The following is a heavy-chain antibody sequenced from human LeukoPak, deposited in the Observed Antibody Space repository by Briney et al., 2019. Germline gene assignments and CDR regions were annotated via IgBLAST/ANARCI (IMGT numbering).Heavy chain of an antibody. CDR3: ARDAHYYDSSGYSPNPEYFQH. D-gene: IGHD3-22*01. Sequence: GGSLRLSCAASGFTFSSYSMNWVRQAPGKGLEWVSYISSSSSTIYYADSVKGRFTISRDNAKNSLYLQMNSLRDEDTAVYYCARDAHYYDSSGYSPNPEYFQHWGQGTLVTVSS. CDR2: ISSSSSTI. V-gene: IGHV3-48*02. J-gene: IGHJ1*01. CDR1: GFTFSSYS.